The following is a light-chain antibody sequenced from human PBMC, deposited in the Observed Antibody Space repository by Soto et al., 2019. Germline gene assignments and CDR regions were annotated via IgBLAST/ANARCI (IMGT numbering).Light chain of an antibody. Sequence: DIQMTQSPSTLSASAGDRVTITCRASQSISSWLAWYQQKPGKAPKLLIYKAPSLESGVPSRFSGSGSGTEFTLTISSLQPDDFATYYCQQYNSYWTFGQGTKVDIK. CDR1: QSISSW. CDR2: KAP. V-gene: IGKV1-5*03. J-gene: IGKJ1*01. CDR3: QQYNSYWT.